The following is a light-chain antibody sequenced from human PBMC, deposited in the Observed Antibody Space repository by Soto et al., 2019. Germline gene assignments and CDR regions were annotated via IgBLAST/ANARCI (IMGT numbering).Light chain of an antibody. CDR3: QQYGGSPRIT. CDR2: GAS. Sequence: EIVLPQSPGTLSLSPGERATLSCRASQSVSSSYLAWYQQKPGQAPRLLIYGASSRATGIPDRFSGSGSGTDFTLTISRLEPEDFAVYYCQQYGGSPRITFGQGTRLEIK. CDR1: QSVSSSY. V-gene: IGKV3-20*01. J-gene: IGKJ5*01.